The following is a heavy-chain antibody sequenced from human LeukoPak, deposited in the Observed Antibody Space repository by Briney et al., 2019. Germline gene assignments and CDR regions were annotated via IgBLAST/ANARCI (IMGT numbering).Heavy chain of an antibody. Sequence: SETLSLTCTVSGGSISSNGYYWGWIRQPPGKGLEWIGSFYYTGGTFYSPSLKSRVTISVDTSKNQFSLKLSSVTAADTAVYYCARRSGTYHAFDIWGQGTMVTVSS. D-gene: IGHD1-26*01. J-gene: IGHJ3*02. CDR3: ARRSGTYHAFDI. CDR2: FYYTGGT. V-gene: IGHV4-39*01. CDR1: GGSISSNGYY.